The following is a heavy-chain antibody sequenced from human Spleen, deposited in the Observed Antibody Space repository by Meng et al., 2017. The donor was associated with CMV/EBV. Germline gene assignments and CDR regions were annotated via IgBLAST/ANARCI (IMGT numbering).Heavy chain of an antibody. V-gene: IGHV4-39*07. D-gene: IGHD6-19*01. J-gene: IGHJ4*02. CDR2: IYSGVTT. CDR3: ANQLAVAGLYNFYY. CDR1: GDSISSSSYY. Sequence: SETLSLTCTVSGDSISSSSYYWAWIRQPPGKGLEWIGSIYSGVTTYYTPSLKSRVAILVDTSKNQFSLKLSSVTAADTAMYYCANQLAVAGLYNFYYWGQGTLVTVSS.